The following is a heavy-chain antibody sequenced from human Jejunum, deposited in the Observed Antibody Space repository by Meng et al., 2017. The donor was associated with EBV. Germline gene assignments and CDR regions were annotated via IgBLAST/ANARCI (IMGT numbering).Heavy chain of an antibody. V-gene: IGHV4-34*01. CDR1: GGFFSGYY. J-gene: IGHJ5*02. Sequence: QVQLQQWGAGLLKPSXALSPTGAVYGGFFSGYYWSWIRQPPGKGLEWIGEINHSGSTYYNPSLKSRVTISVDTSKSQFSLKLNSVTAADTAVYYCAREARISGYHPGIGPWGQGTLVTVSS. CDR3: AREARISGYHPGIGP. CDR2: INHSGST. D-gene: IGHD3-22*01.